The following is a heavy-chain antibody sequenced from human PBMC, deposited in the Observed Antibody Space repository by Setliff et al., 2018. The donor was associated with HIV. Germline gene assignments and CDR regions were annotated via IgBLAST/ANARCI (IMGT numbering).Heavy chain of an antibody. D-gene: IGHD5-18*01. V-gene: IGHV3-21*01. CDR1: GFTFADYT. CDR2: INGDSQHI. Sequence: SLKISCAASGFTFADYTINWVRQAPGKGLEWVSSINGDSQHIYYADSLRGRFTISRDNAKNSVFLEMNSLRAEDTAVYYCARDGYSSSFDIWGQGTMVTVSS. J-gene: IGHJ3*02. CDR3: ARDGYSSSFDI.